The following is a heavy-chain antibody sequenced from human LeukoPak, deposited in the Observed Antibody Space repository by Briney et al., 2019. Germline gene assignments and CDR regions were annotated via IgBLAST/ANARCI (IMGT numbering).Heavy chain of an antibody. D-gene: IGHD2-21*02. CDR3: ASSRVVVTAKSTPRRYGMDV. Sequence: SETLSLTCTVSGGSISSYYWSWIRQPPGKGLEWIGYIYNSGSTDYNPSLRSRVTISLDASKNQFSLRLSSVTAADTAVYYCASSRVVVTAKSTPRRYGMDVWGQGTTVTVSS. V-gene: IGHV4-59*08. J-gene: IGHJ6*02. CDR1: GGSISSYY. CDR2: IYNSGST.